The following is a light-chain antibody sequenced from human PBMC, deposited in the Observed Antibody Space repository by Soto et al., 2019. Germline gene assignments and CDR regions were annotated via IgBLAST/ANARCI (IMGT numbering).Light chain of an antibody. J-gene: IGKJ3*01. Sequence: EIVLTQSPGTLSLSPGERATLSCRASQSVAASYMTWYQQKLGQAPRLLIYGASNRAAGVPDRFSGSGSGTYFNLTISGLEPEDFEVYYCQQYDSSSLIFGHGTRVDVK. CDR1: QSVAASY. V-gene: IGKV3-20*01. CDR3: QQYDSSSLI. CDR2: GAS.